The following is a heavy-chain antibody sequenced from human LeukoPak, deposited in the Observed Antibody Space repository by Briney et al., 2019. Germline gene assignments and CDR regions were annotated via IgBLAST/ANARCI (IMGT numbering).Heavy chain of an antibody. J-gene: IGHJ3*02. CDR1: GFTFSSYA. D-gene: IGHD2-21*02. V-gene: IGHV3-30-3*01. CDR3: ARSIVVVTSGPSDAFDI. Sequence: GRSLTLSCEASGFTFSSYAMHWVRQAPGQGLEWVAVISYDGSNKYYADSVKGRFTISRDNANNTLYLQMNSLRAEDTAVYYCARSIVVVTSGPSDAFDIWGQGTMVTVSS. CDR2: ISYDGSNK.